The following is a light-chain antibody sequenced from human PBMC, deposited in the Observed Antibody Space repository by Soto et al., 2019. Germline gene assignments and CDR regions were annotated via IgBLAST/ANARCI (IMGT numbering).Light chain of an antibody. V-gene: IGLV2-14*02. Sequence: QSALTQPASVSGSPGQSITISCTGTSSDVGSYNLVSWYQQHPGKAPKLMIYEGTRRPSGVSNRFSGSKSGNTASLTISGLQAEDEADYYCSSYTSSTLYVFATGIKVTDL. CDR3: SSYTSSTLYV. CDR2: EGT. J-gene: IGLJ1*01. CDR1: SSDVGSYNL.